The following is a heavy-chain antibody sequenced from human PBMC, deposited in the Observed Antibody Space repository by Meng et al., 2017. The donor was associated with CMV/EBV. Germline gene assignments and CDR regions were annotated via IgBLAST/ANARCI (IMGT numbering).Heavy chain of an antibody. CDR3: ASERRSPNWFDP. D-gene: IGHD3-10*01. Sequence: SVKVSCKASGYTFTSYGISWVRQAPGQGLEWMGGIIPIFGTANYAQKFQGRVTITTDESTSTAYMELSSLRSEDTAVYYCASERRSPNWFDPWGQGTLVTVSS. CDR2: IIPIFGTA. J-gene: IGHJ5*02. CDR1: GYTFTSYG. V-gene: IGHV1-69*05.